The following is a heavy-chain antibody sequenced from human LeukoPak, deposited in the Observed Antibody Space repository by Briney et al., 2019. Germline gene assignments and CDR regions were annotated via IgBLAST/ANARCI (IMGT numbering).Heavy chain of an antibody. CDR2: IYYSGST. CDR3: ARRLPMVENNGDYFDY. V-gene: IGHV4-39*01. D-gene: IGHD1/OR15-1a*01. J-gene: IGHJ4*02. Sequence: PSETLSLTCTVSGASISSSSYYWGWIRQPPGKGLEWIGSIYYSGSTHYNPSLKSRVTISVDTSKSQFPLKLSSVTPADTAVYYCARRLPMVENNGDYFDYWGQGTLVTVSS. CDR1: GASISSSSYY.